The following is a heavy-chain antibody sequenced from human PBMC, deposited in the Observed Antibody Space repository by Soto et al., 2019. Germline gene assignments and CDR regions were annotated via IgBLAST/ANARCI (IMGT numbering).Heavy chain of an antibody. CDR3: DRQRTTVVTQAYFDH. J-gene: IGHJ4*02. CDR1: GESISSSSYY. Sequence: SETLSLTCIVSGESISSSSYYWGWIRQPPGKGLEWIGSIYYSGRTYYNPSFKSRVTISIDTSKNQFSLKLSSVTATDTAVYYCDRQRTTVVTQAYFDHWGQGALVTVPS. CDR2: IYYSGRT. D-gene: IGHD2-21*02. V-gene: IGHV4-39*01.